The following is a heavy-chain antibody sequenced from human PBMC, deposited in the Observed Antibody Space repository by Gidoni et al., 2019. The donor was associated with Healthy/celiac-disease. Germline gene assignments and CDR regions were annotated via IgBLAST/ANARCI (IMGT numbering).Heavy chain of an antibody. Sequence: EVQLVESGGGLVQPGGSLRLSCAASGFTFSSYWMSWGRQAPGKGLEWVANIKQDGSEKYYVDSVKGRFTISRDNAKNSLYLQMNSLRAEDTAVYYCARDSYSSGYDFDYWGQGTLVTVSS. CDR2: IKQDGSEK. V-gene: IGHV3-7*01. CDR3: ARDSYSSGYDFDY. CDR1: GFTFSSYW. J-gene: IGHJ4*02. D-gene: IGHD6-19*01.